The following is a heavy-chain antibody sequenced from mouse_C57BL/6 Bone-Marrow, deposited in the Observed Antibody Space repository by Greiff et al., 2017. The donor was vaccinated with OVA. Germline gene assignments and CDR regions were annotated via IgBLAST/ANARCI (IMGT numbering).Heavy chain of an antibody. CDR1: GFTFSDYG. Sequence: EVKLVESGGGLVKPGGSLKLSCAASGFTFSDYGMHWVRQAPEKGLEWVAYISSGSSTIYYADTVKGRFTISRDNAKNTLFLQMTSLRSEDTAMYYCARGLRAYAMDYWGQGTSVTVSS. J-gene: IGHJ4*01. CDR3: ARGLRAYAMDY. D-gene: IGHD3-1*01. CDR2: ISSGSSTI. V-gene: IGHV5-17*01.